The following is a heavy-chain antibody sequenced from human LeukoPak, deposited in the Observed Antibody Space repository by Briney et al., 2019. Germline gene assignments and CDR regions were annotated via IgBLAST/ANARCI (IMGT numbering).Heavy chain of an antibody. V-gene: IGHV4-4*07. Sequence: SETLSLTCTVSGGSISSHYWSWLRQPAGKGLVWIGHIYSDGSVNYNPSVKSRVTMSVDTSKNQFSLKLYSVTAADTAVFYCARGPAASGYFDYWDQGTLVTVSS. D-gene: IGHD6-13*01. CDR3: ARGPAASGYFDY. CDR1: GGSISSHY. CDR2: IYSDGSV. J-gene: IGHJ4*02.